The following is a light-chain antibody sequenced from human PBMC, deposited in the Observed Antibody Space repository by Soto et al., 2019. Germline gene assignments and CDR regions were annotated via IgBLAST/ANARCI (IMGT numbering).Light chain of an antibody. CDR1: SSDVGAYTY. CDR3: TSYTSSSTPYV. V-gene: IGLV2-14*01. CDR2: DVS. J-gene: IGLJ1*01. Sequence: QPALTQPASVSGSPGQSITISCAGTSSDVGAYTYVSWYQQHPGKAPKLMIYDVSNRPSGVSNRFSGSKSGNTASLTISGLQVEDEADYYCTSYTSSSTPYVFGGGTKVTVL.